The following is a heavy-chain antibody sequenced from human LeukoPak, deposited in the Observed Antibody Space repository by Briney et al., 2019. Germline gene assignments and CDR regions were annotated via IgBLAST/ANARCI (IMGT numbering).Heavy chain of an antibody. CDR2: IYDSGST. Sequence: TSETLSLTCTVSGGSISSGSHYWGWIRQPPGKGLVWIGYIYDSGSTYYNPSLRRRITISADTSKNQFSLKLNSVTAADTAVYYCARTDNSGYYSVYWGQGTLVTVSS. CDR3: ARTDNSGYYSVY. CDR1: GGSISSGSHY. D-gene: IGHD3-22*01. V-gene: IGHV4-31*03. J-gene: IGHJ4*02.